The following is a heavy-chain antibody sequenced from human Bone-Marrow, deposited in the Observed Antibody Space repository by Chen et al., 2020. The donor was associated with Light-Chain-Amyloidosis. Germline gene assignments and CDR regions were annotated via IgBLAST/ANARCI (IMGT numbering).Heavy chain of an antibody. CDR1: GFAFRSYS. CDR2: ISGSGGSR. Sequence: EVQLVESGGGLLQRGGSLRLSCAASGFAFRSYSLCLVRQAPGKGLEWVSTISGSGGSRYYGDSVKGRLTISRDNAKNALFLQMNSLRAEDTAVYYCAKDISYDDILPGYPADAFDIWGQGTMVTVSS. CDR3: AKDISYDDILPGYPADAFDI. V-gene: IGHV3-23*04. D-gene: IGHD3-9*01. J-gene: IGHJ3*02.